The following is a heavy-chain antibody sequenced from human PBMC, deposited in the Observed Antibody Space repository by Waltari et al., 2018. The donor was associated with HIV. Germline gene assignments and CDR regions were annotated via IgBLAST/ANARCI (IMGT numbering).Heavy chain of an antibody. CDR3: GLCTGGVLGFSDAFDI. CDR2: INHSGSN. V-gene: IGHV4-34*01. Sequence: QVQLQQWGAGLLKPSETLSLTCAVYGGSFSGYYWSWIRQPPGKGLEWIGEINHSGSNNYNPALKSRVTISVDTSKNQFSLKLSSVTAADTAVYYCGLCTGGVLGFSDAFDIWGQGTMVTVSS. J-gene: IGHJ3*02. D-gene: IGHD2-8*02. CDR1: GGSFSGYY.